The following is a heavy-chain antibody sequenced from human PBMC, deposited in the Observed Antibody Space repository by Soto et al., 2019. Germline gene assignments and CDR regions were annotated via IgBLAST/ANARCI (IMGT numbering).Heavy chain of an antibody. CDR3: AGLPLWGYCSGGSCYRGAFDY. D-gene: IGHD2-15*01. Sequence: SETLSLTCTVSGGSISSYYWSWIRQPPGKGLEWIGYTYYSGSTNYNPSLKSRVTISVDTSKNQFSLKLSSVTAADTAVYYCAGLPLWGYCSGGSCYRGAFDYWGQGTLVTVSS. V-gene: IGHV4-59*08. J-gene: IGHJ4*02. CDR1: GGSISSYY. CDR2: TYYSGST.